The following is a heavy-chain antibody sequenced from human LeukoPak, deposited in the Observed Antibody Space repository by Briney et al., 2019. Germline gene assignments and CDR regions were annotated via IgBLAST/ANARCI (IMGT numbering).Heavy chain of an antibody. CDR1: GYSFNSYDTYG. D-gene: IGHD3-10*01. V-gene: IGHV1-18*01. Sequence: ASVKVSCKASGYSFNSYDTYGISWVRQAPGQGLEWTGWISAYNGNTNYAQKLQGRVTMTTDTSTSTAYMELRSLRSDDTAVYYCAREGRGVVPHANIDYWGQGTLVTVSS. CDR2: ISAYNGNT. CDR3: AREGRGVVPHANIDY. J-gene: IGHJ4*02.